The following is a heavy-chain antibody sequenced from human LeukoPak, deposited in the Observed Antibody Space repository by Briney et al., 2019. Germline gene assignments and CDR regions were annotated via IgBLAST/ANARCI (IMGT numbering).Heavy chain of an antibody. CDR1: GGTFSSYA. CDR2: IIPIFGTA. D-gene: IGHD2-2*01. CDR3: ARDPGRSSPPLDYYYYMDV. V-gene: IGHV1-69*05. J-gene: IGHJ6*03. Sequence: GASVKISCKASGGTFSSYAISWVRQAPGQGLEWMGGIIPIFGTANYAQKFQGRVTITTDEPTSTAYMELSSLRSEDTAVYYCARDPGRSSPPLDYYYYMDVWGKGTTVTVSS.